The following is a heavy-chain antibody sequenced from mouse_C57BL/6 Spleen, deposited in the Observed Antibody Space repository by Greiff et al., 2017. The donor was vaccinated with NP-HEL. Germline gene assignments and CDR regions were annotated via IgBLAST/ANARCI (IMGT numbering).Heavy chain of an antibody. CDR3: ARSGGNYGRYFDV. CDR2: IYPGSGNT. J-gene: IGHJ1*03. V-gene: IGHV1-76*01. Sequence: QVQLQQSGAELVRPGASVKLSCKASGYTFTDYYINWVKQRPGQGLEWIARIYPGSGNTYYNEKFKGKATLTAEKSSSTAYMQLSSLTSEDSAVYFGARSGGNYGRYFDVWGTGTTVTVSS. CDR1: GYTFTDYY. D-gene: IGHD2-1*01.